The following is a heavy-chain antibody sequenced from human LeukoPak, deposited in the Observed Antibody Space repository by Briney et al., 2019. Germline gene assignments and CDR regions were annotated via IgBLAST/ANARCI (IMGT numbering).Heavy chain of an antibody. D-gene: IGHD2-21*02. CDR2: TSGSGGST. J-gene: IGHJ4*02. CDR1: GFTFSSYA. Sequence: GGSLRLSCAASGFTFSSYAMSWVRQAPGKGLEWVSATSGSGGSTYYADSVKGRFTISRDNSKNTLFLQMNSLRVEDTAVYYCAKDLGSVVTPPSLDYWGQGTLVTVSS. V-gene: IGHV3-23*01. CDR3: AKDLGSVVTPPSLDY.